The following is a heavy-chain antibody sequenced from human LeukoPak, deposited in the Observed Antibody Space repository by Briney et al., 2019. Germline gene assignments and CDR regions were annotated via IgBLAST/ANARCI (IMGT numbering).Heavy chain of an antibody. CDR2: ISGYNGNT. Sequence: ASVKVSCTASGYTFTSYGISWVRQAPGQGLEWMGWISGYNGNTNYAQKLQGRVTMTTDTSKSTPYMELRSLRSDDTAVYYCARDGLLWFGEPFDYWGQGTLVTVSS. J-gene: IGHJ4*02. D-gene: IGHD3-10*01. CDR3: ARDGLLWFGEPFDY. V-gene: IGHV1-18*01. CDR1: GYTFTSYG.